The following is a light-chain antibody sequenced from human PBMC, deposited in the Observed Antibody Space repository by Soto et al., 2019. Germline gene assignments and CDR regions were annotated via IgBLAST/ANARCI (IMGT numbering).Light chain of an antibody. CDR3: QVWDSSSDHPEV. Sequence: SYELTQPPSVSVAPGKTARITCGGNNIGSKSVPWYQQKPGQAPVLVIYYDSDRPSGIPERFSGSNSGNTATLTISRVEAGDEADYYCQVWDSSSDHPEVFGGGTKLTVL. J-gene: IGLJ2*01. CDR2: YDS. CDR1: NIGSKS. V-gene: IGLV3-21*04.